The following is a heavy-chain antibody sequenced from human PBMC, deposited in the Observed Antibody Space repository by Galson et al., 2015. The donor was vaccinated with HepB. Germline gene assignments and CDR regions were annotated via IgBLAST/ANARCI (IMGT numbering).Heavy chain of an antibody. D-gene: IGHD1-14*01. J-gene: IGHJ4*02. CDR2: ISSSSSTI. V-gene: IGHV3-48*01. Sequence: SLRLSCAASGFTFSSYSMNWVRQAPGKGLEWVSYISSSSSTIYYADSVKGRFAISRDNAKNSLYLQMNSLRAEDTAVYYCARDGPLTATDYWGQGTLVTVSS. CDR3: ARDGPLTATDY. CDR1: GFTFSSYS.